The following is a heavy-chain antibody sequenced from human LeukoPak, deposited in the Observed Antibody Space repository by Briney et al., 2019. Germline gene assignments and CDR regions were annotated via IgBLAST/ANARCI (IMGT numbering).Heavy chain of an antibody. CDR2: ILYDGSNK. V-gene: IGHV3-33*01. J-gene: IGHJ4*02. D-gene: IGHD3-22*01. CDR1: GFTFSSYG. Sequence: GSLSLSCAASGFTFSSYGMHGVRRAPGKGLEWGAVILYDGSNKYYSDSVRGRFTISRDNSKNTLYLQMNSLRAEDTAVYYRARERSGRYYYDSSGYYSDYWGQGTLVTVSS. CDR3: ARERSGRYYYDSSGYYSDY.